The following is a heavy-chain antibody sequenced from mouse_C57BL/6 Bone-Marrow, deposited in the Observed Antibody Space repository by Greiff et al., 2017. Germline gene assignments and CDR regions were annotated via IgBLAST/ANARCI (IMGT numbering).Heavy chain of an antibody. J-gene: IGHJ3*01. CDR1: GYTFTSYW. D-gene: IGHD2-2*01. CDR2: IHPNSGST. CDR3: AREGGIYYGYGGFAY. Sequence: VQLQQPGAELVKPGASVKLSCKASGYTFTSYWMHWVKQRPGQGLEWIGMIHPNSGSTNYNEKFKSKATLTVDKSSSTAYMQLSSLTSEDSAVXYCAREGGIYYGYGGFAYWGQGTLVTVSA. V-gene: IGHV1-64*01.